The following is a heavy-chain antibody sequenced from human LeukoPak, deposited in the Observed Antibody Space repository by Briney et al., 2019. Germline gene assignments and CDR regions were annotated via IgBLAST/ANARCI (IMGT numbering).Heavy chain of an antibody. CDR3: TTERITIFWVYYYGMDV. CDR1: GFTFSNAW. CDR2: IKSKTDGGTT. V-gene: IGHV3-15*01. D-gene: IGHD3-9*01. Sequence: PGGSLRLSCAASGFTFSNAWMSWVRQAPGKGLEWVGRIKSKTDGGTTDYAAPVKGRFTISRDDSKNTLYLQMNSLKTEDTAVYYCTTERITIFWVYYYGMDVWGKGTTVTVSS. J-gene: IGHJ6*04.